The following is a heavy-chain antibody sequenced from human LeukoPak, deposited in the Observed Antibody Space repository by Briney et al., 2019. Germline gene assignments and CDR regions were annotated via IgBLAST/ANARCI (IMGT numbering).Heavy chain of an antibody. CDR3: ARDLASYGGYSCFDY. CDR1: GGSISSSSYY. CDR2: IFYSGST. J-gene: IGHJ4*02. D-gene: IGHD4-23*01. V-gene: IGHV4-39*02. Sequence: SETLSLTCTVSGGSISSSSYYWGWIRQSPGKGLEWIGSIFYSGSTYYNPSLKSRVTISIDTSENQFSLKVSSVTAADTAVYYCARDLASYGGYSCFDYWGQGTLVTVSS.